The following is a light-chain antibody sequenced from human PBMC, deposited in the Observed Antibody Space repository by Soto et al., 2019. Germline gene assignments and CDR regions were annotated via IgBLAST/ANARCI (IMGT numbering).Light chain of an antibody. CDR3: GTWDSFLRGV. V-gene: IGLV1-51*01. J-gene: IGLJ2*01. CDR2: DND. Sequence: QSVLTQPPSVSAAPGQKVTISCSGSSSDIGNNGVSWYQQFPGTPPKLLIYDNDKRPSGIPDRFSGSKSGTSATLGITGLQTWDEADYYCGTWDSFLRGVFGGGTKQTVL. CDR1: SSDIGNNG.